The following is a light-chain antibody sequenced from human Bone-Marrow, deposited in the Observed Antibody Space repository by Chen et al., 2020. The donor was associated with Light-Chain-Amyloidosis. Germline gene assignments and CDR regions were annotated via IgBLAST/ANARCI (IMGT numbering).Light chain of an antibody. CDR3: SAWDDSLSAVV. Sequence: QSVLTQTPSASGTPGQRVTISCSGTSSNIGSNYIYWYQQFPGTAPKLLIYRNNQRPSGVTDRFSGSKSGTSASLAISGLRPEDEADYYCSAWDDSLSAVVFGGGTKLTVL. V-gene: IGLV1-47*01. J-gene: IGLJ2*01. CDR2: RNN. CDR1: SSNIGSNY.